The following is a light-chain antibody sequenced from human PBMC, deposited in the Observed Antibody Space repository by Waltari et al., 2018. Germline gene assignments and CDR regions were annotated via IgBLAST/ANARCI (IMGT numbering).Light chain of an antibody. CDR2: KAS. CDR1: QSINTW. J-gene: IGKJ1*01. Sequence: DIQMTQFPSTLSASIGDRVTITCRASQSINTWLAWYQQQPGKAPKLLIYKASTLESGVPSRFSGDGSGTDFTLTIDSLQPDDFASYYCQQYKAYSTFGQGTQVDI. CDR3: QQYKAYST. V-gene: IGKV1-5*03.